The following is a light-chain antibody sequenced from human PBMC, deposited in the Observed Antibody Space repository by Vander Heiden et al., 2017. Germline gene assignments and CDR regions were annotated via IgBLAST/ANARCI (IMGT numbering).Light chain of an antibody. CDR1: SSNIGAGYD. V-gene: IGLV1-40*01. CDR3: QSYDSSMSGHVV. J-gene: IGLJ2*01. Sequence: QSVLTQPPSVSGAPGQRVTIPCTGSSSNIGAGYDVHWYQQLPGTAPKLLIYGNSNRPSGVPDRFSGSKSGTSASLAITGLQAEDEADDYCQSYDSSMSGHVVFGGGTKLTVL. CDR2: GNS.